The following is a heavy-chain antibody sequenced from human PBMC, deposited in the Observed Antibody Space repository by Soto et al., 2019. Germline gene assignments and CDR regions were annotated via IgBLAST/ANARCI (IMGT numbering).Heavy chain of an antibody. D-gene: IGHD2-2*01. V-gene: IGHV3-33*01. CDR1: GFTFSTYV. Sequence: PGGSLRLSCAASGFTFSTYVMHWVRQAPGKGLEWVAIIWYDGSNKYYADSVKGRFTISRDNSKNTLYLQMNSLRAEDTAVYYCARSLCSSTTCYSDHWGQGTLVTVS. J-gene: IGHJ4*02. CDR3: ARSLCSSTTCYSDH. CDR2: IWYDGSNK.